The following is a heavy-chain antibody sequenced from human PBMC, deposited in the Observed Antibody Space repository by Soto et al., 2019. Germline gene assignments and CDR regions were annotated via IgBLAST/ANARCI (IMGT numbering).Heavy chain of an antibody. CDR2: IKQDGSEK. J-gene: IGHJ6*02. Sequence: PGGSLRLSCAASGFTFSSYWMSWVRQAPGKGLEWVANIKQDGSEKYYVDSVKGRFTISRDNAKNSLYLQMNSLRAEDTAVYYCARDRFGEFIYYYYGMDVWGQGTTVTVSS. CDR1: GFTFSSYW. CDR3: ARDRFGEFIYYYYGMDV. V-gene: IGHV3-7*01. D-gene: IGHD3-10*01.